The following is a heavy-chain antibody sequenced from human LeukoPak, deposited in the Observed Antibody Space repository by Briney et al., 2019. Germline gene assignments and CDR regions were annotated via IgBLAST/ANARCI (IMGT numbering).Heavy chain of an antibody. V-gene: IGHV1-69*10. CDR3: ARGVRCSGGSCYSRAGNWFDP. Sequence: SVKVSRKASVGTFSIYTISWVRQAPGQGLEWMGGIIPFLGIANYAQKFQGRVTITADKSTSTAYMQLSSLRSEDTAVYYCARGVRCSGGSCYSRAGNWFDPWGQGTLVTVSS. J-gene: IGHJ5*02. CDR1: VGTFSIYT. CDR2: IIPFLGIA. D-gene: IGHD2-15*01.